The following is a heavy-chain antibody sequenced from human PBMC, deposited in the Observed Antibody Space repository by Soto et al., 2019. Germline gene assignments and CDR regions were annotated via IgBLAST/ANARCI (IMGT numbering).Heavy chain of an antibody. CDR3: ARVRTVTTTRPSAYAFDI. V-gene: IGHV1-2*04. Sequence: EASVKVSCKASGYTFTGYYMHWVRQAPGQGLEWMGWINPNSGGTNYAQKFQGWVTMTRDTSISTAYMELSRLRSDDTAVYYCARVRTVTTTRPSAYAFDIWGQGTMVTVSS. CDR2: INPNSGGT. D-gene: IGHD4-17*01. J-gene: IGHJ3*02. CDR1: GYTFTGYY.